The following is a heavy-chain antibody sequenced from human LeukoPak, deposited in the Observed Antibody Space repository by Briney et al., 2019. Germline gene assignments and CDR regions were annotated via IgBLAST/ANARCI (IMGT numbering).Heavy chain of an antibody. CDR1: AYSFTSYW. D-gene: IGHD3-10*01. J-gene: IGHJ6*03. CDR3: ARHSTMVRGVNHYYYMDV. CDR2: IYPGGSDT. V-gene: IGHV5-51*01. Sequence: GESLKISCKGSAYSFTSYWIGWVRQMPGKGLEWMGIIYPGGSDTRYSPSFQGQVTISADKSISTAYLQWSSLKASDTAMYYCARHSTMVRGVNHYYYMDVWGKGTTVTVSS.